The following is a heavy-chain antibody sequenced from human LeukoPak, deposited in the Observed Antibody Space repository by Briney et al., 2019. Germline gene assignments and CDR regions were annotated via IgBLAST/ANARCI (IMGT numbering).Heavy chain of an antibody. CDR3: ARRGYYDSSGYYFFDY. CDR1: GYSFTSYW. D-gene: IGHD3-22*01. Sequence: GESLKISCKGSGYSFTSYWISWVRQMPGKGLEWMGIIYPGDSDTRYSASFQGQVTISADKSISTAYLQWSSLKASDTAMYYCARRGYYDSSGYYFFDYWGQGTLVTVSS. J-gene: IGHJ4*02. CDR2: IYPGDSDT. V-gene: IGHV5-51*01.